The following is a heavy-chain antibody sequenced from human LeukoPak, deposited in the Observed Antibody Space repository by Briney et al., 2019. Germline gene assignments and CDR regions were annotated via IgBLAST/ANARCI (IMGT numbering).Heavy chain of an antibody. CDR1: GYTFTRCD. CDR3: ASGFYYYGLDV. CDR2: MNPNNGNT. Sequence: ASVKVSCKASGYTFTRCDINWVRQAPGQGLEWMGWMNPNNGNTGYAQKFQGRVTMTRSTSIDAAYMELNTLTSDDTAAYYCASGFYYYGLDVWGQGTTVTVSS. V-gene: IGHV1-8*01. J-gene: IGHJ6*02.